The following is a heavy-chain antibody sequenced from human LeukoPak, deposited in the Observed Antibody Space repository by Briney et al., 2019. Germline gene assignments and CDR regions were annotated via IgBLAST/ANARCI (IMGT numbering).Heavy chain of an antibody. V-gene: IGHV1-2*02. CDR2: MSPDSDGT. D-gene: IGHD1-26*01. J-gene: IGHJ4*02. Sequence: GASVTVSFKSSGKSFTGYYVHWVRQAPGQGLEWMGWMSPDSDGTNFAQNFQGRVSTTRDTSIRTVYLELRSLRADDTAVYYCANQEGIGAPGAWFDNWGQGTLVTVSS. CDR3: ANQEGIGAPGAWFDN. CDR1: GKSFTGYY.